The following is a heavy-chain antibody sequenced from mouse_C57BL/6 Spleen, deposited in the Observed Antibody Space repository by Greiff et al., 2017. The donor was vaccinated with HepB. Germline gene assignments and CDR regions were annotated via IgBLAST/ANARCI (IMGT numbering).Heavy chain of an antibody. CDR3: ARPGSNYPYYYAMDY. J-gene: IGHJ4*01. Sequence: EVNVVESGGGLVKPGGSLKLSCAASGFTFSDYGMHWVRQAPEKGLEWVAYISSGSSTIYYADTVKGRFTISRDNATNTLFLQMTSLRSEDTAMYYGARPGSNYPYYYAMDYWGQGTSVTVSS. CDR2: ISSGSSTI. D-gene: IGHD2-5*01. V-gene: IGHV5-17*01. CDR1: GFTFSDYG.